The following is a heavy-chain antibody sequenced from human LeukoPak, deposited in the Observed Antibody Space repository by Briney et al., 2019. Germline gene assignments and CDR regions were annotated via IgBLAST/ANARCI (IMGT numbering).Heavy chain of an antibody. CDR1: GFTFTSSA. CDR2: IVVGSGNT. D-gene: IGHD4-11*01. J-gene: IGHJ4*02. V-gene: IGHV1-58*01. CDR3: AADRFSDYSNYKAGFDY. Sequence: ASVKVSCKASGFTFTSSAVQWVRQARGQRLEWIGWIVVGSGNTNYAQKFQERVTITRDMSTSTAYMELSSLRSEDTAVSYCAADRFSDYSNYKAGFDYWGQGTLVTVSS.